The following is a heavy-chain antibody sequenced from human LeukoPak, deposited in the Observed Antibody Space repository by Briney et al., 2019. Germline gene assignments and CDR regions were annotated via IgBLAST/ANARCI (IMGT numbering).Heavy chain of an antibody. V-gene: IGHV3-7*01. CDR2: IKQDGSQK. D-gene: IGHD1-1*01. J-gene: IGHJ4*02. CDR3: GSGDGNY. Sequence: GGSLRLSCAASGFRFSTYWMSWVRQAPGKGLEWVANIKQDGSQKYYVDFVKGRFTISRDNAKSSLYLQMNSLRAEDTAVYFCGSGDGNYWGQGTLVTVSS. CDR1: GFRFSTYW.